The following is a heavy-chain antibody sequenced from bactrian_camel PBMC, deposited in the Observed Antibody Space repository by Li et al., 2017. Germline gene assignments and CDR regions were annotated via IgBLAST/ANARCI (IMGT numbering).Heavy chain of an antibody. J-gene: IGHJ4*01. V-gene: IGHV3S1*01. Sequence: HVQLVESGGGSVQAGGSLRLSCAASGFTFSNNWMHWVRQAPGKGLEWVSAIDSGGSSTYYADSVKGRFTISRDNAKNTLYLQMNNLKSEDTALYYCAKALGGGNYYTGEYNYWGQGTQVTVS. CDR2: IDSGGSST. CDR1: GFTFSNNW. CDR3: AKALGGGNYYTGEYNY. D-gene: IGHD2*01.